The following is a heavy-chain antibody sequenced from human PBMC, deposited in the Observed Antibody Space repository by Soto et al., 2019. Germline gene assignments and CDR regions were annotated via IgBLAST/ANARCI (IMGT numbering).Heavy chain of an antibody. D-gene: IGHD3-10*01. CDR1: GGSISSYY. CDR2: IYYSGST. J-gene: IGHJ3*02. V-gene: IGHV4-59*08. Sequence: SETLSLTCTVSGGSISSYYWSWIRQPPGKGLEWIGYIYYSGSTNYNPSLKSRVTISVDTSKNQFSLKLSSVTAADTAVYYCARHGDGEFIWGQGTMVTVSS. CDR3: ARHGDGEFI.